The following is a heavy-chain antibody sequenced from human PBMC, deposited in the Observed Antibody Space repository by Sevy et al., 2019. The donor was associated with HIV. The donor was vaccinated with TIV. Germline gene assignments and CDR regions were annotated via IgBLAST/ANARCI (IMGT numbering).Heavy chain of an antibody. V-gene: IGHV1-8*01. CDR2: MNPNSGNT. Sequence: ASVKVSCKASGYTFTSYDINWVRQATGQGLEWMGWMNPNSGNTGYAQKFQGRVTMTRNTSISTAYMELSSLRSEDTAVYYCARGSYGSGSYYHYYYGMDVWGQGTTVTVSS. J-gene: IGHJ6*02. D-gene: IGHD3-10*01. CDR3: ARGSYGSGSYYHYYYGMDV. CDR1: GYTFTSYD.